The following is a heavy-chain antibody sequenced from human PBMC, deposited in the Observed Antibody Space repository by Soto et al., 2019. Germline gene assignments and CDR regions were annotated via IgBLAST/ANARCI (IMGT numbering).Heavy chain of an antibody. CDR2: ISSSSSTI. J-gene: IGHJ5*02. D-gene: IGHD2-2*01. V-gene: IGHV3-48*01. Sequence: QPGGSLRLSCAASGFTFSSYSMNWVRQAPGKGLEWVSYISSSSSTIYYADSVKGRFTISRDNAKNSLYLQMNSLRAEDTAVYYCARGRDNRPFYCSSTSCYLWSIWFDPWGQGTLVTVSS. CDR3: ARGRDNRPFYCSSTSCYLWSIWFDP. CDR1: GFTFSSYS.